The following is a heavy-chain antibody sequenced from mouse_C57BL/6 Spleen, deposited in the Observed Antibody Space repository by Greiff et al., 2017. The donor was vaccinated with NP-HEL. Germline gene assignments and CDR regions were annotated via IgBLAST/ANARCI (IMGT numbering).Heavy chain of an antibody. CDR1: GFTFSSYA. J-gene: IGHJ4*01. CDR2: ISDGGSYT. V-gene: IGHV5-4*01. CDR3: ARDRGLRREAMDY. Sequence: EVKVEESGGGLVKPGGSLKLSCAASGFTFSSYAMSWVRQTPEKRLEWVATISDGGSYTYYPDNVQGRFTISRDNAKNNLYLQMSHLKSEDTAMYYCARDRGLRREAMDYWGQGTSVTVSS. D-gene: IGHD2-4*01.